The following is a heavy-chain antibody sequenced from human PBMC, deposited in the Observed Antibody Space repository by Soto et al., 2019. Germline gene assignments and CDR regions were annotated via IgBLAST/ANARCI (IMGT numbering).Heavy chain of an antibody. Sequence: PGGSLRLSCAASGFTFSSYGMHWVRQAPGKGLKWVAVISYDGSNKYYADSVKGRFTISRDNSKNTLYLQMNSLRAEDTAVYYCARDVHYYVSTGYSHDAIDIWGQGTMVTVSS. CDR3: ARDVHYYVSTGYSHDAIDI. V-gene: IGHV3-30*03. CDR2: ISYDGSNK. CDR1: GFTFSSYG. J-gene: IGHJ3*02. D-gene: IGHD3-22*01.